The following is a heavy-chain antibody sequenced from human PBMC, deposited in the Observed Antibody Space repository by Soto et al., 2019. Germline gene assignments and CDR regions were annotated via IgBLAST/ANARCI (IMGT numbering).Heavy chain of an antibody. CDR3: AKDWRELFQGDAFDI. D-gene: IGHD1-26*01. CDR2: ITYDGSNK. J-gene: IGHJ3*02. Sequence: GGTLRLSCAASGLSFSSYGMHWVLQAPGKGLEWVGVITYDGSNKFYEDPVKRRSNISRENSKNTTYLQMKTLRAEDAAVYYCAKDWRELFQGDAFDIWGRGTMVTVSS. CDR1: GLSFSSYG. V-gene: IGHV3-30*18.